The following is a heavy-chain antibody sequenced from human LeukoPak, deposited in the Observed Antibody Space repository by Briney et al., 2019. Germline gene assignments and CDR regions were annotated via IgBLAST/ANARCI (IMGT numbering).Heavy chain of an antibody. CDR1: GYTFTGYY. CDR3: ASLAFDYYDSSGYEL. V-gene: IGHV1-2*06. J-gene: IGHJ4*02. D-gene: IGHD3-22*01. Sequence: ASVKVSCKASGYTFTGYYMHWVRQAPGQGLEWMGRINPHSGGTNYAQKFQGRVTMTRDTSISTAYMELSRLRSDDTAVYYCASLAFDYYDSSGYELWGQGTLVTVSS. CDR2: INPHSGGT.